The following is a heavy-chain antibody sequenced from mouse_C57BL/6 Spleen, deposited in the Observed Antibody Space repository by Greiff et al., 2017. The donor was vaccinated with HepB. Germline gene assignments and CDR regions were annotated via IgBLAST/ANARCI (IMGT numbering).Heavy chain of an antibody. CDR1: GYTFTSYW. CDR2: IHPNSGST. J-gene: IGHJ1*03. D-gene: IGHD4-1*01. CDR3: ARGKLTGTGYFDG. Sequence: QVQLQQPGAELVKPGASVKLSCKASGYTFTSYWMHWVKQRPGQGLEWIGMIHPNSGSTNYNEKFKSKATLTVDKSSSTAYMQLSSLTSEDSAVYYCARGKLTGTGYFDGWGTGTTVTVSS. V-gene: IGHV1-64*01.